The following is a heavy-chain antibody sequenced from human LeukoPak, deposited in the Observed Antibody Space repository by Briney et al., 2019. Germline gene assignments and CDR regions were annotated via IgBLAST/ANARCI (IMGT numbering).Heavy chain of an antibody. CDR2: LYSGGSA. Sequence: GGSLRLSCAASGFTISTNYMGWVRQAPGKGLEWVSVLYSGGSAYYPDSVKGRFTISRDNSQNTLYLQMDSLRPEDTAVYYCARLSDSSTYGAFDIWGHGTMVTVSS. J-gene: IGHJ3*02. D-gene: IGHD3-22*01. CDR1: GFTISTNY. CDR3: ARLSDSSTYGAFDI. V-gene: IGHV3-66*02.